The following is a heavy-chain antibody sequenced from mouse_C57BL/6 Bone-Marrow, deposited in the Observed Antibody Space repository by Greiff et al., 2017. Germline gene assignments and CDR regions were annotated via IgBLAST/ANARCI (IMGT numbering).Heavy chain of an antibody. J-gene: IGHJ2*01. Sequence: VKLVESGGDLVKPGGSLKLSCAASGFTFRSTGMSWVRQTPDKSLEWVATISSGGSYTYYPDSVQGLFTISRENDKNTLYLQMSSLRSEDTAMYYCARLCYYFDYWGQGTTLTVSS. V-gene: IGHV5-6*02. CDR2: ISSGGSYT. D-gene: IGHD6-5*01. CDR1: GFTFRSTG. CDR3: ARLCYYFDY.